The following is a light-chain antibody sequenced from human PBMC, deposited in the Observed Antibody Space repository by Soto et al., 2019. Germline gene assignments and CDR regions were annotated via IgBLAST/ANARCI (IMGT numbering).Light chain of an antibody. CDR1: QGISDY. V-gene: IGKV1-9*01. CDR2: ITS. CDR3: QQLRSYPLS. J-gene: IGKJ4*01. Sequence: DLQLTQSPSFLSASVGDRVTITCRASQGISDYLAWYQQEPGKAPKVLIYITSTLQSGVPSRFSGSGSGTEFTLTSSSLQPEDSATYYCQQLRSYPLSFGGGTKVEI.